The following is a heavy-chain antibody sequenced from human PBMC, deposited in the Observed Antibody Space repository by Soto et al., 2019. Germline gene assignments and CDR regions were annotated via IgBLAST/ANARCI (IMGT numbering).Heavy chain of an antibody. CDR1: GFTFSSSA. V-gene: IGHV3-23*01. J-gene: IGHJ4*02. D-gene: IGHD2-2*01. CDR2: FRESGGTT. Sequence: VHLWESGGGLVQPGESLRLSCAASGFTFSSSAMSWVRQAPGKGLEWVSTFRESGGTTHYADPVKGRFTMARDTSRNMLFLQMNSLRAEDTAIYYCTKDSHWAIISPTRDYWGQGTLVTVSS. CDR3: TKDSHWAIISPTRDY.